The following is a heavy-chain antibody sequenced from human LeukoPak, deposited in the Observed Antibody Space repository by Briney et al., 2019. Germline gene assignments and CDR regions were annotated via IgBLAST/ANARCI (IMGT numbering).Heavy chain of an antibody. CDR3: AKDRTMGHPQRFDP. D-gene: IGHD4/OR15-4a*01. V-gene: IGHV3-23*01. CDR1: GFTFSSYA. Sequence: AGGSLRLSCAASGFTFSSYAMSWVRQAPGKGLEWVSAISGSGGSTYYADSVKGRFTISRDNSKNTLYLRMNSLRAEDTAVYYCAKDRTMGHPQRFDPWGQGTLVTVSS. J-gene: IGHJ5*02. CDR2: ISGSGGST.